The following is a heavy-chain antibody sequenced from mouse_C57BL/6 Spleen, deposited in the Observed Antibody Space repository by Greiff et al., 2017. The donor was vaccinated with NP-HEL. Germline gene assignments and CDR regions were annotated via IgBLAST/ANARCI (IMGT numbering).Heavy chain of an antibody. CDR1: GYAFSSSW. J-gene: IGHJ3*01. V-gene: IGHV1-82*01. CDR2: IYPGDGDT. Sequence: QVQLKESGPELVKPGASVKISCKASGYAFSSSWMNWVKQRPGKGLEWIGRIYPGDGDTNYNGKFKGKATLTADKSSSTAYMQLSSLTSEDSAVYFCAREGEWLLWFAYWGQGTLVTVSA. D-gene: IGHD2-3*01. CDR3: AREGEWLLWFAY.